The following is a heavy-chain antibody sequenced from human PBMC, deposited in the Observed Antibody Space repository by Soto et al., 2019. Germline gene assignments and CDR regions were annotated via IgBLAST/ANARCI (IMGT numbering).Heavy chain of an antibody. Sequence: QVQLVQSGAEVKKPGASVKVSCKASGFTFTTYGFTWVRQAPGQGLEWMGWISAYNGNTNYAQKFQGRVTMTTDTSTSTVYLELRSLTSDGPAVYYCARGGRDGMDVWGQGTTVTLSS. CDR3: ARGGRDGMDV. V-gene: IGHV1-18*01. D-gene: IGHD3-10*01. CDR1: GFTFTTYG. CDR2: ISAYNGNT. J-gene: IGHJ6*02.